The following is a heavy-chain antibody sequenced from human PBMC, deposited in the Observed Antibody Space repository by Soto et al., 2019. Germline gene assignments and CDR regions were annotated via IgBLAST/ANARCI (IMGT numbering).Heavy chain of an antibody. CDR3: TISITMIVVVRDY. CDR2: IYYSGST. Sequence: SETLSLTCTVSGGSISSSSYYWGWIRQPPGKGLEWIGSIYYSGSTYYNPSLKSRVTISVDTSKNQFSLKLSSVTAADTAVYYCTISITMIVVVRDYWGQGTLVTVSS. V-gene: IGHV4-39*01. J-gene: IGHJ4*02. D-gene: IGHD3-22*01. CDR1: GGSISSSSYY.